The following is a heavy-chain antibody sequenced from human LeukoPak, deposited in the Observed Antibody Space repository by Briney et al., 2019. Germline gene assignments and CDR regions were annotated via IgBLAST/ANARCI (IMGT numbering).Heavy chain of an antibody. Sequence: SVKVSCKASGGTFSSYAISWVRQAPGQGLEWMGGIIPIFGTANYAQKSQSRVTITTDETTSTAYMELSSLRSEDTAVYYCAREGHCSSTSCYAGRIYNWFDPWGQGTLATVSS. V-gene: IGHV1-69*05. CDR2: IIPIFGTA. CDR3: AREGHCSSTSCYAGRIYNWFDP. J-gene: IGHJ5*02. D-gene: IGHD2-2*01. CDR1: GGTFSSYA.